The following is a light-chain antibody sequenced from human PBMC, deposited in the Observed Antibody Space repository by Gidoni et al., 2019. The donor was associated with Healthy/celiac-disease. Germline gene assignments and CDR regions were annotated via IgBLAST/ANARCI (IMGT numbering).Light chain of an antibody. CDR2: EVS. CDR1: SSDVGSYNL. V-gene: IGLV2-23*02. Sequence: QSALTQPAAVSGSPGQSITISCTGTSSDVGSYNLVSWYQQHPGKAPKLMIYEVSKRPSGVSNRFSGSKSGNTASLTISGLQAEDEAAYYCCSYAGSSTFLYVFGTGTKVTVL. J-gene: IGLJ1*01. CDR3: CSYAGSSTFLYV.